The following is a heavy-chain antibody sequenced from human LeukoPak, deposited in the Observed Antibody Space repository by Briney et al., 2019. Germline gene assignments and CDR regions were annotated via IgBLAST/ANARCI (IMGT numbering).Heavy chain of an antibody. CDR1: GYTFTSYD. J-gene: IGHJ6*04. Sequence: ASVKVSCKASGYTFTSYDINWVRQAPGQGLEWMGWMNPNSGNSASPQKLQGRVTMTRDTSTSTAYMELSSLTSDDTAVYYCARGNCGSSTCYLFYRLDVWGKGTTVTVSS. D-gene: IGHD2-2*01. V-gene: IGHV1-8*01. CDR3: ARGNCGSSTCYLFYRLDV. CDR2: MNPNSGNS.